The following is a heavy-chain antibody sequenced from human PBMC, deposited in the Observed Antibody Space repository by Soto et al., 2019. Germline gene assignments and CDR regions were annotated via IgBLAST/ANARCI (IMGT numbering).Heavy chain of an antibody. Sequence: QVQLVQSGAEVREPGASVKVSCKASGYTFTNQYIHWVRQAPGQGLEWMGIINPNWGSTTNAQKVKGRLAVTRHTSTSTVYLELSSMRSVDTAVYYCTRAIVVVQPAPSDALDIWGQGTMVTVAS. D-gene: IGHD2-2*01. CDR3: TRAIVVVQPAPSDALDI. CDR1: GYTFTNQY. J-gene: IGHJ3*02. CDR2: INPNWGST. V-gene: IGHV1-46*03.